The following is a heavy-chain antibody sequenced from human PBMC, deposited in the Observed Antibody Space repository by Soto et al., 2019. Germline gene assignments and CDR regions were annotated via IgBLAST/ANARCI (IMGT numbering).Heavy chain of an antibody. CDR2: IYYSGST. J-gene: IGHJ4*02. V-gene: IGHV4-30-4*01. D-gene: IGHD3-22*01. CDR1: GGSISSGDYY. Sequence: SETLSLTCTVSGGSISSGDYYWSWIRQPPGKGLEWIGYIYYSGSTYYNPSLKSRVTISVDTSKNQFSLKLSSVTAADTAVYYWARDRHFYDSSGYYDYWGQGTLVTVSS. CDR3: ARDRHFYDSSGYYDY.